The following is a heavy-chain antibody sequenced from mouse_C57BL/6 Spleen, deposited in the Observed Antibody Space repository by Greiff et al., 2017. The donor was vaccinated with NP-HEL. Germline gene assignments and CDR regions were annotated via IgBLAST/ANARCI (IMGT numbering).Heavy chain of an antibody. D-gene: IGHD1-1*01. V-gene: IGHV1-50*01. CDR1: GYTFTSYW. J-gene: IGHJ2*01. CDR3: ARYSTTVVARDY. Sequence: VQLQQPGAELVKPGASVKLSCKASGYTFTSYWMQWVKQRPGQGLEWIGEIDPSDSYTNYNQKFKGKATLTVDTSSSTAYMQLSSLTSEDSAVYYCARYSTTVVARDYWGQGTTLTVSS. CDR2: IDPSDSYT.